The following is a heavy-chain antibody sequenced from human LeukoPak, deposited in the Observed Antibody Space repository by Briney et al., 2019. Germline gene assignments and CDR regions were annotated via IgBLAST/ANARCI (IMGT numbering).Heavy chain of an antibody. CDR1: GFAFNTYS. CDR2: ISTSGSTI. V-gene: IGHV3-48*04. J-gene: IGHJ5*02. D-gene: IGHD3-10*01. CDR3: ARTFGSGSYYGSHNWFDP. Sequence: GGSLRLSCAASGFAFNTYSMNWVRQAPGKGLEWVSYISTSGSTINYGDSVKGRFTISRDNAKNSLYLQMNSLRADDTAVYYCARTFGSGSYYGSHNWFDPWGQGTLVTVSS.